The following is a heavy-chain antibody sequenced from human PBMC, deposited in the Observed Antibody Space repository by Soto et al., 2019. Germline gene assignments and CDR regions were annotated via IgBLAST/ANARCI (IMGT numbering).Heavy chain of an antibody. J-gene: IGHJ6*02. V-gene: IGHV4-4*02. CDR2: IYHSGST. D-gene: IGHD6-19*01. CDR1: GGSISSSNW. Sequence: SETLSLTCAVSGGSISSSNWWSWVRQPPGKGLEWIGEIYHSGSTNYNPSLKSRVTIAVDKSKYQFSLTLGSVTAAATAVYYCARKIAVAGTGNVFYYYYGMDVWGQGTTVTVSS. CDR3: ARKIAVAGTGNVFYYYYGMDV.